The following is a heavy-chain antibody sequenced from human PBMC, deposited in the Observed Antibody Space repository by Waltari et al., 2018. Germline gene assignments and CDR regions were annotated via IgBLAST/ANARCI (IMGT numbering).Heavy chain of an antibody. CDR3: ARDGGLLWFGESPGGGYMDV. CDR1: GLTFSSYW. CDR2: INSDGSST. V-gene: IGHV3-74*01. Sequence: EVQLVESGGGLVQPGGSLRLSCAATGLTFSSYWMHWVRQAPGKGLVWVSRINSDGSSTSYADSVKGRFTISRDNAKNTLYLQMNSLRAEDTAVYYCARDGGLLWFGESPGGGYMDVWGKGTTVTISS. D-gene: IGHD3-10*01. J-gene: IGHJ6*03.